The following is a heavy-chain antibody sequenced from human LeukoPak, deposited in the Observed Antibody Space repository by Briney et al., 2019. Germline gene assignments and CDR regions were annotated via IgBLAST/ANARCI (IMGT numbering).Heavy chain of an antibody. J-gene: IGHJ4*02. CDR1: GFTFSSYW. CDR2: IKQDGSEK. Sequence: GGSLRLSCAASGFTFSSYWMSWGRQAPGKGLEWVANIKQDGSEKYYVDSVKGRFTISRDNAKNSLYLQMNSLRAEDTAVYYCARDPLWFGVPLDYWGQGTLVTVSS. D-gene: IGHD3-10*01. V-gene: IGHV3-7*01. CDR3: ARDPLWFGVPLDY.